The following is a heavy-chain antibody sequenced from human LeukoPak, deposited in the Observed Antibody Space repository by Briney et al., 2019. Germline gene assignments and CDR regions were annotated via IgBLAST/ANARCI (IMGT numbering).Heavy chain of an antibody. J-gene: IGHJ4*02. Sequence: EGSLRLSCAASGFTFSSYGMHWVRQAPGKGLEWVAFIRYDGSNKYYADSVKGRFTISRDNSKNTLYLQMNSLRAEDTAVYYCAKGDDGSGSYPDYWGQGTLVIVSS. CDR2: IRYDGSNK. CDR1: GFTFSSYG. V-gene: IGHV3-30*02. CDR3: AKGDDGSGSYPDY. D-gene: IGHD3-10*01.